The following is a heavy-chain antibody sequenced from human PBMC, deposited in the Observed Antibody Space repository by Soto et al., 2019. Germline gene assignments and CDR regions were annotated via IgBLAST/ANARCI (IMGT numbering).Heavy chain of an antibody. CDR1: GNSFTRYW. V-gene: IGHV5-51*01. Sequence: GESLKIAVKGSGNSFTRYWIGWVRQMPGKGLEWRGIIYPGDSDTRYSPSFQGQVTISADKSISTAYLQWSSLKASDTAMYYCARAGYCSGGSCYSGVYYYYGMDVWGQGTTVTVSS. CDR2: IYPGDSDT. J-gene: IGHJ6*02. D-gene: IGHD2-15*01. CDR3: ARAGYCSGGSCYSGVYYYYGMDV.